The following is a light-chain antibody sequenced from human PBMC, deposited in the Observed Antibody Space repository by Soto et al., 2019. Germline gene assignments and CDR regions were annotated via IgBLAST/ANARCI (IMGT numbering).Light chain of an antibody. V-gene: IGLV2-14*01. J-gene: IGLJ1*01. Sequence: QSALTQPASVFGSPGQSITISCTGTSSDVGGYNYVSWYQQHPGKAPKIMIYEVSNRPSGVSNRFSGSKSGNTASLTISGLQAEYEADYYCSSYTSSSTYVFGTGTKLTVL. CDR1: SSDVGGYNY. CDR3: SSYTSSSTYV. CDR2: EVS.